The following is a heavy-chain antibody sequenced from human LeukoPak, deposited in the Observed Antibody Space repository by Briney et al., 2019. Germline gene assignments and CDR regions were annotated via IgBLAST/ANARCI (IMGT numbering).Heavy chain of an antibody. CDR3: ARRRDSGSLQHFDY. CDR2: ISSSGTTI. V-gene: IGHV3-11*01. CDR1: GFTFSDYY. Sequence: SGGSLRLSCAASGFTFSDYYMSWIRQAPGKGLEWVSYISSSGTTIYYADSVKGRFTISRDNAKNSPYLQMNSLRAEDTAVYYCARRRDSGSLQHFDYWGQGTLVTVSS. J-gene: IGHJ4*02. D-gene: IGHD1-26*01.